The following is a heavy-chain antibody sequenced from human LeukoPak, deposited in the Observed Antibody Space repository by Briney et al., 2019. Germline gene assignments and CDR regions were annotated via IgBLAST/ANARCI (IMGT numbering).Heavy chain of an antibody. D-gene: IGHD4-17*01. V-gene: IGHV1-46*01. J-gene: IGHJ4*02. CDR2: INPSGGST. Sequence: ASVKVSCKASGYTFTSYYMHWVRQAPGQGLEWMGIINPSGGSTSYAQKFQGRVTMTRDTSTSTVYMELSSLRSEDTAVYYCARDTPSMTTVPTGDYWGQGTLVTVSS. CDR1: GYTFTSYY. CDR3: ARDTPSMTTVPTGDY.